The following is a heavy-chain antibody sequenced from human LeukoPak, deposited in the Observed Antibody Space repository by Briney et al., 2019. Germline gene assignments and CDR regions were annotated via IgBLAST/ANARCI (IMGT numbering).Heavy chain of an antibody. CDR3: ARDPDHCSSTSCSDY. Sequence: ASVKVSCKASGYTFTSYDINWVRQATGQGLEWMGWMNPNSGNTGYAQKFQGRVTITADKSTSTAYMELSSLRSEDTAVYYCARDPDHCSSTSCSDYWGQGTLVTVSS. CDR2: MNPNSGNT. V-gene: IGHV1-8*03. J-gene: IGHJ4*02. CDR1: GYTFTSYD. D-gene: IGHD2-2*01.